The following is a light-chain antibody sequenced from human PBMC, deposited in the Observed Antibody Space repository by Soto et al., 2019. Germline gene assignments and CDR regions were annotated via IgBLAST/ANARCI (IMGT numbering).Light chain of an antibody. J-gene: IGKJ5*01. CDR2: DAS. V-gene: IGKV1-5*01. CDR3: QHYNSYPFT. CDR1: QSISTW. Sequence: DIKMTQSPSTLSASVGDRVTITCRASQSISTWLAWYQQKPGKAPKLLIYDASSLQSGVPSRFSGIGSGTDFTLSISSLQPEDFATYYCQHYNSYPFTFGQGTRLEIK.